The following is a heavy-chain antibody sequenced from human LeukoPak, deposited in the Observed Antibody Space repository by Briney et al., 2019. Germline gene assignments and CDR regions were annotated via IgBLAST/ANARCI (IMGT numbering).Heavy chain of an antibody. CDR2: ISAYNGNT. CDR3: ARDRGHIAVVPAAPAGHYYYYMDV. V-gene: IGHV1-18*01. D-gene: IGHD2-2*01. CDR1: GYTFTSYG. Sequence: ASVKVSCKASGYTFTSYGISWVRQAPGQGLEWMGWISAYNGNTNYAQKLQGRVTMTTDTSTSTAYMGLRSLRSDDTAVYYCARDRGHIAVVPAAPAGHYYYYMDVWGKGTTVTVSS. J-gene: IGHJ6*03.